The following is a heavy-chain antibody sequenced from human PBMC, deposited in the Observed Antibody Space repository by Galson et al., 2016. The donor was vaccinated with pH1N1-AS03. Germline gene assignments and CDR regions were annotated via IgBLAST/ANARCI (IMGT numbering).Heavy chain of an antibody. CDR3: ARGPVSYANYWFPPPDY. Sequence: SLRLSCAAAGFTFSSYAMFWVCQAPGKGLEYVSAISGNGVSTYYANSVKGKFTISRDNSKNTLYLQMGSLRPEDMAVYYCARGPVSYANYWFPPPDYWGQGTLVTVSS. J-gene: IGHJ4*02. V-gene: IGHV3-64*01. CDR2: ISGNGVST. D-gene: IGHD4/OR15-4a*01. CDR1: GFTFSSYA.